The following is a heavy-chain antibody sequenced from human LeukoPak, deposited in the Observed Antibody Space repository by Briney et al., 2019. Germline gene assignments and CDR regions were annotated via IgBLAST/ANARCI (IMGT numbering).Heavy chain of an antibody. V-gene: IGHV3-7*01. CDR1: GFTFSSYS. D-gene: IGHD6-13*01. CDR3: VRDRDSSGSWEVYFDY. J-gene: IGHJ4*02. Sequence: GGSLRLSCAASGFTFSSYSMSWVRQAPGKGLEWVANIKHDGSEKYYVDSVKGRFTISRDDAKNSVFLQMSSLTAEDTAVYYCVRDRDSSGSWEVYFDYWGQGTLVTVSS. CDR2: IKHDGSEK.